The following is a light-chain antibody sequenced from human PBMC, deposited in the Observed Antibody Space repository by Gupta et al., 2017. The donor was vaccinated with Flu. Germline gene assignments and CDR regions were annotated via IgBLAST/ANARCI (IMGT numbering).Light chain of an antibody. Sequence: FLLTQPHSVSPSPGQTVSFSCTRSSGSITSNYVHWYQQRPSSPPTTLIYEDNKRPSGGPDRFSGSSDSSANTASLTISGLETEDEADYYCQTYNSDNHWVFGGGTTLTVL. J-gene: IGLJ3*02. CDR2: EDN. CDR3: QTYNSDNHWV. V-gene: IGLV6-57*01. CDR1: SGSITSNY.